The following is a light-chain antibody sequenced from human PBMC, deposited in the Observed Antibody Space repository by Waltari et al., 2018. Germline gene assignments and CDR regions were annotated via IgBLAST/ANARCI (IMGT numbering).Light chain of an antibody. CDR1: QSIINK. J-gene: IGKJ2*01. CDR2: VAS. CDR3: QQSNSLPYT. Sequence: DIQMTQSQPSLSASVVVRVTITCRASQSIINKLNWYQQRPGKAPKLLISVASSLESGVPSRFSGSGSGTDFTLSISSLQPEDFATYYCQQSNSLPYTFGQGTKLEIK. V-gene: IGKV1-39*01.